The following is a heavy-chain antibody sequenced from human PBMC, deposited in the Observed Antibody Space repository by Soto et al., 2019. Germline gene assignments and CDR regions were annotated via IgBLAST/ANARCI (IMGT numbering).Heavy chain of an antibody. CDR2: IYSGGNT. Sequence: EVQLVESGGGLVQPGGSLRLSCAVSGFTVNNNYMSWVRQAPGKGLEWVSVIYSGGNTDYAESVRGRFTVSRDTSKNKLYLQMNSLRAEDTAIYYCTRDSSYYGAGRGVLDYWGQGTPVTVSS. J-gene: IGHJ4*02. D-gene: IGHD3-10*01. CDR3: TRDSSYYGAGRGVLDY. CDR1: GFTVNNNY. V-gene: IGHV3-66*01.